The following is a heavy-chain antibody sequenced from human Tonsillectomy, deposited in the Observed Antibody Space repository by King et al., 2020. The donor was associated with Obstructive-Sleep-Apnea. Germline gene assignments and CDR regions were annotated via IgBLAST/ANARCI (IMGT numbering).Heavy chain of an antibody. D-gene: IGHD3-10*01. CDR2: INHSGST. CDR1: GGSFTGYY. J-gene: IGHJ6*02. CDR3: ASEILWFGEFFSRRGGMDV. Sequence: VQLQQWGAGLLKPSETLSLTCAVYGGSFTGYYWTWIRQPPGKGLEWIGEINHSGSTNYNPSLKSRVTISMDTSKNQFSLKLTSVTAADTAVYYCASEILWFGEFFSRRGGMDVWGQGTTVTVSS. V-gene: IGHV4-34*01.